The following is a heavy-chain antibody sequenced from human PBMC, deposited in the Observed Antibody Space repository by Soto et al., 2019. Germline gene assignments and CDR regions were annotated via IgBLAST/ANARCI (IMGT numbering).Heavy chain of an antibody. CDR3: ADLSRSCTSSNCD. CDR1: GFTFSSYS. J-gene: IGHJ4*02. CDR2: IGTSAST. D-gene: IGHD2-2*01. Sequence: DVRLLESGGGLVQPGGSLRLSCAASGFTFSSYSMSWVRQAPGKGLEWVSTIGTSASTYYGDSVRGRFTISRDNSRNTLYLQMNSLRAEDTAVYYCADLSRSCTSSNCDWGKGTLVTVSS. V-gene: IGHV3-23*01.